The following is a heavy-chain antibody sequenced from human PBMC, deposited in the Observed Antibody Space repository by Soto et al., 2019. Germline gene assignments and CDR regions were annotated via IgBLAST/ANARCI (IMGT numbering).Heavy chain of an antibody. CDR3: SRFIMVGGWFDPNYYHGMDV. J-gene: IGHJ6*02. Sequence: QVQLVQSGAEVKKPGASVTVSCKTSGYTFSNYGINWVRQAPGQGLEWMGWISGYNGNTNYAQTVQGIVTMTTDTSAGTVYMELRSLKSDDTSIYYCSRFIMVGGWFDPNYYHGMDVWGQGITVTVSS. V-gene: IGHV1-18*01. D-gene: IGHD6-19*01. CDR1: GYTFSNYG. CDR2: ISGYNGNT.